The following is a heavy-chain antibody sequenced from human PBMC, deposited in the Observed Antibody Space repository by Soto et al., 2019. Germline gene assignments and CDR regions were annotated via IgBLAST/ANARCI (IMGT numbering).Heavy chain of an antibody. CDR3: ARGNYYDSSGYYDY. J-gene: IGHJ4*02. CDR1: GGSFSGYS. V-gene: IGHV4-34*01. Sequence: SETLSLTCAVYGGSFSGYSWTWIRQPPGTGLEWIGEINHSGSTNYNPSLKSRVTISVDTSKNQFSLKLTSVTAADTAVYYCARGNYYDSSGYYDYWGQGTLVTVSS. CDR2: INHSGST. D-gene: IGHD3-22*01.